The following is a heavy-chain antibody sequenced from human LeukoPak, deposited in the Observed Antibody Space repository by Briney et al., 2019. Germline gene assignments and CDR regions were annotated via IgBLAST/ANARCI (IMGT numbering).Heavy chain of an antibody. CDR3: ARGDDYKSTLFDY. J-gene: IGHJ4*02. D-gene: IGHD5-12*01. Sequence: PSETLPLTCTVSGASISRYFWNWIRQPPGKELEWIGYISSGGSTNYNPSLKSRVTISIDTSKNQFSLKLTSATAADTAVYYCARGDDYKSTLFDYWGQGTLVTVSS. V-gene: IGHV4-59*01. CDR1: GASISRYF. CDR2: ISSGGST.